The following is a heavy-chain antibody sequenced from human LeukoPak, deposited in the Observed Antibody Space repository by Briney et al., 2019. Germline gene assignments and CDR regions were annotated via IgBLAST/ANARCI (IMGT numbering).Heavy chain of an antibody. CDR3: ARHSFGSYYDFWSGYREGDWFDP. D-gene: IGHD3-3*01. Sequence: GESLKISCKGSGYSFTSYWIGRVRQMPGKGLEWMGIIYPGDSDTRYSPSFQGQVTISADKSISTAYLQWSSLKASDTAMYYCARHSFGSYYDFWSGYREGDWFDPWGQGTLVTVSS. CDR1: GYSFTSYW. V-gene: IGHV5-51*01. J-gene: IGHJ5*02. CDR2: IYPGDSDT.